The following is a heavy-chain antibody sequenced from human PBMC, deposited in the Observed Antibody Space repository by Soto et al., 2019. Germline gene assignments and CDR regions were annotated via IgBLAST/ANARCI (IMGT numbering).Heavy chain of an antibody. Sequence: SGPTLVNPTQPLTLTCTFSGFSLSTSGMRVSWIRQPPGKALEWLARIDWDYDKYYSKAMRTRLTISTETSSNQVVLTMTNMDPVDTRTYCSAKTRTDASRFAPWVQRTPVTVSS. V-gene: IGHV2-70*04. D-gene: IGHD1-1*01. CDR1: GFSLSTSGMR. CDR3: AKTRTDASRFAP. CDR2: IDWDYDK. J-gene: IGHJ5*02.